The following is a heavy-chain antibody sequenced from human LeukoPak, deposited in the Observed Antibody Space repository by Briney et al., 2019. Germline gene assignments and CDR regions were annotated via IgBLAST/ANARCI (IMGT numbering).Heavy chain of an antibody. J-gene: IGHJ3*02. D-gene: IGHD6-19*01. Sequence: SETLSLTCAVSGGSISSSNWWSWVRQPPGKRLEWIGEIYHSGSTNYNPSLKSRVTISVDKSKNQFSLKLSSVTAADTAVYYCAKAVAVPDAFDIWGQGTMVTVSS. CDR1: GGSISSSNW. CDR3: AKAVAVPDAFDI. CDR2: IYHSGST. V-gene: IGHV4-4*02.